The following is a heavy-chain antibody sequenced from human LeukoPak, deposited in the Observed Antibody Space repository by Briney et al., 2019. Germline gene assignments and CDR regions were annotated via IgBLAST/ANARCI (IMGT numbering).Heavy chain of an antibody. CDR1: GGSISSSNW. Sequence: ETLSLTCAVSGGSISSSNWWSWVRQPPGKGLEWVSIIYSGGSTYYADSVKGRFTISRDNSKNTLYLQMNSLRAEDTAVYYCARKQGYSYGLDFWGQGTLVTVSS. CDR3: ARKQGYSYGLDF. CDR2: IYSGGST. D-gene: IGHD5-18*01. V-gene: IGHV3-53*01. J-gene: IGHJ4*02.